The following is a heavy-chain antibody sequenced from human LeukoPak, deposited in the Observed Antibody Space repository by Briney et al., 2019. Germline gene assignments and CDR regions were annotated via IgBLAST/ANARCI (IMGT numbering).Heavy chain of an antibody. J-gene: IGHJ4*02. V-gene: IGHV3-33*01. CDR1: GFTFSTYG. Sequence: PGRSLRLSCAASGFTFSTYGMRWVRQAPGKGLEWVAIIRYDGSNEYYADSVKGRFTISRDNSKNTVYLQMNSLRADDTAVYYCARDGVAAISFDHWGQGTLVTVSS. D-gene: IGHD1-26*01. CDR2: IRYDGSNE. CDR3: ARDGVAAISFDH.